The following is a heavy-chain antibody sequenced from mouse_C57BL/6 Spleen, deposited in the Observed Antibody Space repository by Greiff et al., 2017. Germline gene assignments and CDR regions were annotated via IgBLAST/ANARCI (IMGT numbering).Heavy chain of an antibody. D-gene: IGHD1-1*01. V-gene: IGHV1-15*01. Sequence: VQLQQSGAELVRPGASVTLSCKASGYTFTDYEMHWVKQTPVHGLEWIGAIDPETGGTAYNQKFKGKAILTADKSSSTAYMELRSLTSEDSAVYYCTRGIYYCWFAYWGQGTLVTVSA. CDR1: GYTFTDYE. CDR3: TRGIYYCWFAY. CDR2: IDPETGGT. J-gene: IGHJ3*01.